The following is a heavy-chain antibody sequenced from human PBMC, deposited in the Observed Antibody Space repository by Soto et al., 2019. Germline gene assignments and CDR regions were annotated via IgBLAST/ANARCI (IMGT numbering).Heavy chain of an antibody. CDR3: ARDRGGNGEDSFPY. D-gene: IGHD2-15*01. Sequence: QVQLVQSGAEVKKPGSSVKVSCKASGGTFSSYAISWVRQPTGQGHEWMGGIIHIFGTANYEQKFQRRFTITADESTRRAYMVLRILSSEDTVVYYCARDRGGNGEDSFPYWGQASLVTVSS. CDR1: GGTFSSYA. J-gene: IGHJ4*02. CDR2: IIHIFGTA. V-gene: IGHV1-69*12.